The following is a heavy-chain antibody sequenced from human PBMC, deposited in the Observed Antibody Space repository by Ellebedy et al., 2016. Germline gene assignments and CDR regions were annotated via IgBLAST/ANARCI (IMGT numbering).Heavy chain of an antibody. J-gene: IGHJ4*02. Sequence: GGSLRPSXKPSGFTLSNNFMTWVRQVHGKGLEWVSTISADGRRTFFADSVRGRFTVSRDNSRSTLFLQMHSLRVEDTAVYYCRQGHYFNYWGQGTLVTVSS. V-gene: IGHV3-23*01. CDR2: ISADGRRT. CDR1: GFTLSNNF. CDR3: RQGHYFNY.